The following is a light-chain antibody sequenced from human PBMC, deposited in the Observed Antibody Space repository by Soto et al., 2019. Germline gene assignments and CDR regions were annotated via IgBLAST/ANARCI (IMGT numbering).Light chain of an antibody. CDR2: DAS. CDR3: QQRSKWPIT. Sequence: EIVLTQSPATLSLSPGERATLSCRASQSVSSYLAWYQQKPGQAPRLLIYDASNRATGIPARFSGSGSGTDFTRTISSLEPEDFAVYYCQQRSKWPITFGQGTRLEIK. V-gene: IGKV3-11*01. CDR1: QSVSSY. J-gene: IGKJ5*01.